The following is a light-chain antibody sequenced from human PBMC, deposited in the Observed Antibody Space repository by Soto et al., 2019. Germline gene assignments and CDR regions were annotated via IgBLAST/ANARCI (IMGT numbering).Light chain of an antibody. Sequence: IHMTHSPASLSASVLDRVTITFRASQSISSWLAWYQQKPGKAPKLLIYDASSLESGVPSRFSGSGSGTEFTLTISSLQPDDFATYYCQQYNSYSEAFGQGTKVDIK. V-gene: IGKV1-5*01. CDR2: DAS. CDR3: QQYNSYSEA. CDR1: QSISSW. J-gene: IGKJ1*01.